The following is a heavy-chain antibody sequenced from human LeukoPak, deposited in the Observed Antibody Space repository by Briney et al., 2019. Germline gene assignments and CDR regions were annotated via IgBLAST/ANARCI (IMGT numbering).Heavy chain of an antibody. CDR1: GYTFTSYD. J-gene: IGHJ3*02. CDR2: MDGSSGKT. CDR3: ARLYYYASSGYDALDI. D-gene: IGHD3-22*01. V-gene: IGHV1-8*01. Sequence: ASVKVSCKTSGYTFTSYDINWGRQATGQGLEWMGGMDGSSGKTAYAQKFLGRVTITRNTSISTAYMELSSLTSEDTAVYYCARLYYYASSGYDALDIWGQGTMVTVSS.